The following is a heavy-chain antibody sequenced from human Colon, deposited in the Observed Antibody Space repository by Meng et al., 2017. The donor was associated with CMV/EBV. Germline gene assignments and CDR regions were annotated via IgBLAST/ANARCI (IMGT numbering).Heavy chain of an antibody. J-gene: IGHJ4*02. CDR1: GVSISSGDNP. CDR3: GRVAVAGTRTDVDY. CDR2: IYYSGSS. D-gene: IGHD6-19*01. Sequence: SGVSISSGDNPWTWIRQPPGKGLEWIGYIYYSGSSYYNPSLKSRVSISIDGSKNQFSLNLNSVTDADTAVYFCGRVAVAGTRTDVDYWGQGTLVTVSS. V-gene: IGHV4-30-2*01.